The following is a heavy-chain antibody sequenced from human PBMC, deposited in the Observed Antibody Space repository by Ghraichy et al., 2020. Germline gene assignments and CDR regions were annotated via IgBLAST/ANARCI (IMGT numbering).Heavy chain of an antibody. CDR2: IHDSVDT. CDR3: ARDIDWGLRS. CDR1: GGSISSIYG. V-gene: IGHV4-4*02. Sequence: SETLSLTCDVSGGSISSIYGWTWVRQSPGKGLEWIGKIHDSVDTRYKPSLKIRVIMSVDKSKNQFSLKLDSVTAADTAVYYCARDIDWGLRSWGKGTRVTVSS. D-gene: IGHD3-9*01. J-gene: IGHJ5*02.